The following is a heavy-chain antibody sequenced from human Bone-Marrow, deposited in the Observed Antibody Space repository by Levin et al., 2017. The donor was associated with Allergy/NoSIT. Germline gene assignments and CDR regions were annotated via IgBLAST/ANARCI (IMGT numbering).Heavy chain of an antibody. J-gene: IGHJ4*02. V-gene: IGHV3-33*01. D-gene: IGHD5-12*01. CDR1: GFTFSSYG. CDR2: IWYDGSNK. CDR3: ARDRDLGYSGYDYHFSY. Sequence: GGSLRLSCAASGFTFSSYGMHWVRQAPGKGLEWVAVIWYDGSNKYYADSVKGRFTISRDNSKNTLYLQMNSLRAEDTAVYYCARDRDLGYSGYDYHFSYWGQGTLVTVSS.